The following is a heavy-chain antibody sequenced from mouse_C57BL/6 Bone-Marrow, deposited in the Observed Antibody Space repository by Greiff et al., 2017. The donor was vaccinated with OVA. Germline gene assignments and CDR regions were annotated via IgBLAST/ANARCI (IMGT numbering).Heavy chain of an antibody. CDR2: INPSTGGT. V-gene: IGHV1-42*01. D-gene: IGHD1-1*01. J-gene: IGHJ1*03. CDR3: AREDYYGSFDV. Sequence: VQLKESGPELVKPGASVKISCKASGYSFTGYYMNWVKQSPEKSLEWIGEINPSTGGTTYNQKFKAQATLTVDKSSSTAYMQLKSLTSEDSAVYYCAREDYYGSFDVWGTGTTVTVSS. CDR1: GYSFTGYY.